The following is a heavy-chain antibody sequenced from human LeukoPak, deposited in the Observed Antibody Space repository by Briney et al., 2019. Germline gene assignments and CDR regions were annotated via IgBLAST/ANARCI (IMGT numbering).Heavy chain of an antibody. CDR2: ISGSGGST. J-gene: IGHJ4*02. V-gene: IGHV3-23*01. D-gene: IGHD4-17*01. Sequence: GGSLRLSCAASGFTFSSYAMSWVRQAPGKGLEWVSGISGSGGSTYYADSVKGRFTISRDNSKNTMYLQMNSLRAEDTAVYYCAKDQGMTTVNKPDYWGQGTLVTVSS. CDR1: GFTFSSYA. CDR3: AKDQGMTTVNKPDY.